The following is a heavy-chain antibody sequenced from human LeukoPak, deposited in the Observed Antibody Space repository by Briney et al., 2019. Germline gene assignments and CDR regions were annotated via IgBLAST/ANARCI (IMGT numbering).Heavy chain of an antibody. Sequence: SETLSLTCAVYGGSFSGYYWSWIRQPPGKGLEWIGEINHSGSTYYNPSLKSRVTISVDTSKNQFSLQLSSVTAADTAVYYCARSPRQQLLVRYYYYYMDVWGKGTTVTVSS. CDR2: INHSGST. V-gene: IGHV4-34*01. D-gene: IGHD6-13*01. CDR1: GGSFSGYY. CDR3: ARSPRQQLLVRYYYYYMDV. J-gene: IGHJ6*03.